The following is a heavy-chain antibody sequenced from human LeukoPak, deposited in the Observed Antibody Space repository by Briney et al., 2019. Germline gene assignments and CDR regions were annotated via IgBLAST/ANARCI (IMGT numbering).Heavy chain of an antibody. V-gene: IGHV4-38-2*02. CDR1: GYSISSNYY. CDR3: ARDDYGGLDY. D-gene: IGHD4-23*01. CDR2: LHHSGSA. Sequence: SETLSLTCIVSGYSISSNYYWGWIRPPPGKGLEWVGSLHHSGSAYYNPSLKSRVTISVDTSKSQFSLKLSSVTAADTAVYYCARDDYGGLDYWGQGTLVTVSS. J-gene: IGHJ4*02.